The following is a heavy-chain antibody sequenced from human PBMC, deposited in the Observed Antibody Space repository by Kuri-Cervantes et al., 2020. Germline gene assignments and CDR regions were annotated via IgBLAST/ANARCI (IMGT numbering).Heavy chain of an antibody. D-gene: IGHD1-26*01. V-gene: IGHV4-30-4*02. CDR3: ARRIVGATTLVDYGMDV. J-gene: IGHJ6*02. CDR1: GGSISSGDYY. CDR2: IYYSGST. Sequence: SETLSLTCTVSGGSISSGDYYWSWIRQPPGKGLEWIGYIYYSGSTYYNPSLKSRVTISVDTSKNQFSLKLSSVTAADTAVYYCARRIVGATTLVDYGMDVWGQGTTVTVSS.